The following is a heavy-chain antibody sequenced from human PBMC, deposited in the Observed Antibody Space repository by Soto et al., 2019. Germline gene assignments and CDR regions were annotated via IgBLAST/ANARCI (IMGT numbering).Heavy chain of an antibody. CDR1: GFTFSSYG. CDR3: ARGIAARPTNYYYHGMDV. V-gene: IGHV3-30*03. CDR2: ISYDGSNK. J-gene: IGHJ6*02. D-gene: IGHD6-6*01. Sequence: GGSLRLSCAASGFTFSSYGMHWVRQAPGKGLEWVAVISYDGSNKYYADSVKGRFTISRDNSKSTLYLQMNSLRAEDTAVYYCARGIAARPTNYYYHGMDVWGQGTTVTVSS.